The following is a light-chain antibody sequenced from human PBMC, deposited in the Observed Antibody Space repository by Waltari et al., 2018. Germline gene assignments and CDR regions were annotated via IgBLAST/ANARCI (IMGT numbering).Light chain of an antibody. CDR1: QSISRY. CDR3: QNHERLPAV. Sequence: IVLTQSPGILSLSPGERATLSCRASQSISRYLAWYQQKPGQAPRLLIYAASSRATGIPDRFSGSGSGTDFSLTISRLEPEDFAVYFCQNHERLPAVFGQGTKVEIK. V-gene: IGKV3-20*01. CDR2: AAS. J-gene: IGKJ1*01.